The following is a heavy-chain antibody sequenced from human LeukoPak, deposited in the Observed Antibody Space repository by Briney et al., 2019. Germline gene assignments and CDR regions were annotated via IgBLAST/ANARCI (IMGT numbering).Heavy chain of an antibody. CDR2: MSYGGQNE. D-gene: IGHD4-17*01. V-gene: IGHV3-30*03. CDR1: GLTFSGYD. CDR3: ARDRDYAFDY. Sequence: GGALRLSSAASGLTFSGYDMHWVPPGPGKGREWGAVMSYGGQNERYAHSVKGRFTVSRDNPKNTLYLEINSPRDEATCVYSCARDRDYAFDYWGQGTLVTVSS. J-gene: IGHJ4*02.